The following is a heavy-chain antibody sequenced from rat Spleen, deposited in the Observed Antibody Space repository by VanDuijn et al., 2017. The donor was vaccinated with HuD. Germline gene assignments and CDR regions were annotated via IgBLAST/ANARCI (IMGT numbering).Heavy chain of an antibody. CDR2: MWRSGST. Sequence: QVQLKESGPGLVQPSQTLSLTCTVSGLSLTSNSVSWIRQPPGKGLEWMGVMWRSGSTEYNSALKSRLSISRDTSKSQVFLKMNSLQTEDTATYYCARDRTYFDYWGQGVMVTVSS. CDR1: GLSLTSNS. V-gene: IGHV2-47*01. J-gene: IGHJ2*01. D-gene: IGHD1-5*01. CDR3: ARDRTYFDY.